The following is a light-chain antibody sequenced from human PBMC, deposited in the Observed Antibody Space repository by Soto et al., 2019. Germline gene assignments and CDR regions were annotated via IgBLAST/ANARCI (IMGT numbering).Light chain of an antibody. Sequence: DIQMTQSPSTLSASXXXXXXXTCRASESIRTWLAWYQHKPGKAPKFLIYDASSLESGVPSRFSGSGSGTEFTLTISNLQPDDFATYFCQQYHNYPRTFGQGTKVDIK. V-gene: IGKV1-5*01. J-gene: IGKJ1*01. CDR3: QQYHNYPRT. CDR1: ESIRTW. CDR2: DAS.